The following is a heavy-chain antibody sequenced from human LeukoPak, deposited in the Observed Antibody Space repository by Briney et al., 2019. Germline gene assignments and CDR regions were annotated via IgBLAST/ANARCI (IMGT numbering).Heavy chain of an antibody. CDR3: ARVGLAYGGNGTH. CDR2: ISGSGGST. Sequence: GSLRLSCAASGFTFSSYAMSWVRQAPGKGLEWVSAISGSGGSTYYADSVKGRFTISRDNSKNTLYLQMNSLRAEDTAVYYCARVGLAYGGNGTHWGQGTLVTVSS. V-gene: IGHV3-23*01. D-gene: IGHD4-23*01. CDR1: GFTFSSYA. J-gene: IGHJ4*02.